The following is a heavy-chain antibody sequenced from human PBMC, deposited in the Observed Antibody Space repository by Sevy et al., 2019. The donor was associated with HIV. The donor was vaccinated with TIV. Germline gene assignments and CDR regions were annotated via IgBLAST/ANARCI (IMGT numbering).Heavy chain of an antibody. V-gene: IGHV4-4*07. CDR3: ARTLMTTVTTLGGNWFDP. CDR1: GGSISSYY. J-gene: IGHJ5*02. D-gene: IGHD4-4*01. CDR2: IYTSGST. Sequence: SETLSLTCTVSGGSISSYYWSWIRQPAGKGLEWIGRIYTSGSTNYNPSLKSRVTMSVDTSKNQFYLKLSSVTAADTAVYYCARTLMTTVTTLGGNWFDPWGQGTLVTVSS.